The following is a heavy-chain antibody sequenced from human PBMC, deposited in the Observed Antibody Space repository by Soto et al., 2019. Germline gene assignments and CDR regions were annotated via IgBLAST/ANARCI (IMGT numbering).Heavy chain of an antibody. CDR3: ARSHQGLGGMDV. D-gene: IGHD2-2*01. CDR2: INHSGST. J-gene: IGHJ6*02. Sequence: QVQLQQWGAGLLKPSETLSLTCAVYGGSFSGYYWSWIRQPPGKGLEWIGEINHSGSTNYNPSLKSRVTISVDTSKNQFSLKLSSVTAADTAVYYCARSHQGLGGMDVWGQGTTVTVSS. V-gene: IGHV4-34*01. CDR1: GGSFSGYY.